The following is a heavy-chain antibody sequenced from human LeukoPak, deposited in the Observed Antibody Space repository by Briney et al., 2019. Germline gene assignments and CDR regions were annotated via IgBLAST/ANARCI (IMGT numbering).Heavy chain of an antibody. CDR1: GYTFTGYY. CDR3: ARDFSITMVRGVIITVFYFDY. CDR2: INPSCGST. D-gene: IGHD3-10*01. J-gene: IGHJ4*02. Sequence: GASVKVSCKTSGYTFTGYYMHWVRQAPGQGLEWMGIINPSCGSTSYAQKFQGRVTMTRDTSTSTVYMELSSLRSEDTAVYYCARDFSITMVRGVIITVFYFDYWGQGTLVTVSS. V-gene: IGHV1-46*01.